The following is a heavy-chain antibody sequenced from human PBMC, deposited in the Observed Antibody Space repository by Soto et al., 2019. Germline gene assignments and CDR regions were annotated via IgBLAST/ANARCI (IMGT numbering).Heavy chain of an antibody. Sequence: SETLSHTCAFYGGSFSGYYWSWIRQPPGKGLEWIGEINHSGSTNYNPSLKSRVTISVDTSKNQFSLKLSSVTAADTAVYYCARAEYYDFWSGYYRGFDPWGQGTLVTVSS. CDR3: ARAEYYDFWSGYYRGFDP. CDR1: GGSFSGYY. CDR2: INHSGST. V-gene: IGHV4-34*01. J-gene: IGHJ5*02. D-gene: IGHD3-3*01.